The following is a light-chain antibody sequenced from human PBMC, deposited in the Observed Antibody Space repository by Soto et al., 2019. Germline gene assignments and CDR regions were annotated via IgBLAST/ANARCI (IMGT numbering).Light chain of an antibody. CDR2: EVT. CDR3: SSYTSSSTLVV. J-gene: IGLJ2*01. CDR1: SSDVGGHNY. V-gene: IGLV2-14*01. Sequence: QSALTQPASVSGSPGQSITISCTGTSSDVGGHNYVSWYQQHPGTAPKLMIYEVTNRPSGVSNRFSGSKSGNTASLTISGLQAEDEADYYCSSYTSSSTLVVFGGGTKVTVL.